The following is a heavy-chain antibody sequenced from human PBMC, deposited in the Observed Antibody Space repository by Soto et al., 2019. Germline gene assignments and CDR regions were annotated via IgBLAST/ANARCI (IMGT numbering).Heavy chain of an antibody. CDR1: GGSISSYY. Sequence: PSETLSLTCTVSGGSISSYYWSWIRQPPGKGLEWIGYIYYSGSTNYNPSLKSRVTISVDTSKNQFSLKLSSVTAADTAVYYCARAATRGLIDYWGQGTLVTVSS. CDR3: ARAATRGLIDY. V-gene: IGHV4-59*01. D-gene: IGHD4-17*01. J-gene: IGHJ4*02. CDR2: IYYSGST.